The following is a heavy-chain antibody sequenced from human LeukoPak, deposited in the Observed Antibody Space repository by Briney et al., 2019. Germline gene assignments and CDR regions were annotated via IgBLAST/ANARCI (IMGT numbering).Heavy chain of an antibody. CDR3: AKGGTGYSSGFDAFDI. D-gene: IGHD6-25*01. J-gene: IGHJ3*02. V-gene: IGHV3-30*02. CDR1: GFTFSSYG. CDR2: IRYDGSNK. Sequence: PGGSLRLSCAASGFTFSSYGMHWVRQAPGKGLEWVAFIRYDGSNKYYADSVKGRFTISRDNSKNTLYLQMNSLRAEDTAVYYCAKGGTGYSSGFDAFDIWGQGTMVTVSS.